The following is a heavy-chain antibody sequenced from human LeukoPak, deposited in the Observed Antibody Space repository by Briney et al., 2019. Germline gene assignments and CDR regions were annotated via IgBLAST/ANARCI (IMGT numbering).Heavy chain of an antibody. J-gene: IGHJ6*02. Sequence: ASVKVSCKASGHTFTSYDINWVRQATGQGLEWMGWMNPNSGNTGYAQKFQGRVTMTRNTSISTAYMELSSLRSEDTAVYYCARVQRRNYDFWSGYRYYYGMDVWGQGTTVTVSS. D-gene: IGHD3-3*01. V-gene: IGHV1-8*01. CDR3: ARVQRRNYDFWSGYRYYYGMDV. CDR2: MNPNSGNT. CDR1: GHTFTSYD.